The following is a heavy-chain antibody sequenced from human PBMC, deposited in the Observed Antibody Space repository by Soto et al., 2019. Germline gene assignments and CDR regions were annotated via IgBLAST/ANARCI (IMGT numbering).Heavy chain of an antibody. CDR2: IYHSGST. CDR1: GGSISSGGYS. D-gene: IGHD3-10*01. Sequence: SETLSLTCAVSGGSISSGGYSWSWIRQPPGKGLEWIGYIYHSGSTYYNPSLKSRVTISVDRSKNQFSLKLSSVTAADTAVYYRARESRWFGARLFDYWGQGTLVTVSS. J-gene: IGHJ4*01. CDR3: ARESRWFGARLFDY. V-gene: IGHV4-30-2*01.